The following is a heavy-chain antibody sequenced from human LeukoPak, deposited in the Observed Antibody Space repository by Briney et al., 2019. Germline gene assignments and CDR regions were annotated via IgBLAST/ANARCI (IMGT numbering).Heavy chain of an antibody. CDR2: SYIRGST. CDR1: GGSICSVSYY. D-gene: IGHD3-10*01. V-gene: IGHV4-61*02. Sequence: KPSETLSLTCTVSGGSICSVSYYWSWIRQPDGKGLEWIGRSYIRGSTDYNPSLKSRVTISVDTAKNQFSLKLNSVTAADTAVYYCARIGYGSGSPTNLWGQGTLVTVSS. CDR3: ARIGYGSGSPTNL. J-gene: IGHJ5*02.